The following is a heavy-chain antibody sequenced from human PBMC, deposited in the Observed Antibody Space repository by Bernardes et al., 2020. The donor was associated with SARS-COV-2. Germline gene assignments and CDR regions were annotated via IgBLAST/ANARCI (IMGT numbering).Heavy chain of an antibody. D-gene: IGHD2-15*01. Sequence: SETLSLTCTVSGDSISSYYWSWIRQPPGKGLEWIGYIYYSGSTNYNPSLKSRVTILIDTSKNHFSLKLNSVTAADTAVYYCARESIICSGDTCFSEFDYWGQGTPVTVSS. CDR1: GDSISSYY. J-gene: IGHJ4*02. CDR3: ARESIICSGDTCFSEFDY. V-gene: IGHV4-59*01. CDR2: IYYSGST.